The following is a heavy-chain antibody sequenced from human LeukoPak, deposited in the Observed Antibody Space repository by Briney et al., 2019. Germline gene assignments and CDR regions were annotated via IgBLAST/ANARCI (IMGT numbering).Heavy chain of an antibody. J-gene: IGHJ4*02. CDR1: GGIFSSYA. Sequence: SVKVSCKASGGIFSSYAINWVRQAPGQGLEWMGRIIPIFGSANYAQKFQGRVTITADKSTRTAYMELSSLRSEDTALYYCAKGSRLREGGSYRFWGQGTLDTVSS. CDR2: IIPIFGSA. CDR3: AKGSRLREGGSYRF. V-gene: IGHV1-69*06. D-gene: IGHD3-16*02.